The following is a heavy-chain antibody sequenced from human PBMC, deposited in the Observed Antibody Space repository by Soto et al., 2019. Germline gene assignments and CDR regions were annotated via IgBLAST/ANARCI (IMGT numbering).Heavy chain of an antibody. D-gene: IGHD3-10*01. CDR3: TRDLDTRGSAPISEY. CDR1: GFIFGADW. J-gene: IGHJ4*02. Sequence: EVQLVESGGGLVQPGGSLRLSCAGSGFIFGADWMTWVRQAPGKGLEWVANINRGGDDRYYVDSVKGRFTISRDNSRNSLYLQMTSLRAEDTAVYYCTRDLDTRGSAPISEYWGQGTLVTVSS. V-gene: IGHV3-7*03. CDR2: INRGGDDR.